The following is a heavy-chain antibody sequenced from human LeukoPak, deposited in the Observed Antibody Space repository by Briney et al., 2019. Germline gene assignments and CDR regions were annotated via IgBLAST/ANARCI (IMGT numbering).Heavy chain of an antibody. V-gene: IGHV4-34*01. J-gene: IGHJ6*03. CDR1: GGSFSGYY. CDR2: INHSGST. Sequence: SSETLSLTCAVYGGSFSGYYWSWIRQPPGKGLEWIGEINHSGSTNYNPSLKSRVTISVDTSKNQFSLKLSSVTAADTAVYYCARGCRYNWNDDYYYMDVWGKGTTVTVSS. CDR3: ARGCRYNWNDDYYYMDV. D-gene: IGHD1-20*01.